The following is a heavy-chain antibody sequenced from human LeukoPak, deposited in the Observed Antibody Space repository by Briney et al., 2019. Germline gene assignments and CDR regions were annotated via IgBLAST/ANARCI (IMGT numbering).Heavy chain of an antibody. CDR1: GFTFSSYA. D-gene: IGHD6-19*01. CDR3: ARHLAVAGPDNGYGMDV. CDR2: ISGSGGST. J-gene: IGHJ6*02. V-gene: IGHV3-23*01. Sequence: GGSLRLSCAASGFTFSSYAMSWVRQAPGKGLEWVSAISGSGGSTYYADSVKGRFTISRDNSKNTLYLQMNSLRAEDTAVYHCARHLAVAGPDNGYGMDVWGQGTTVTVSS.